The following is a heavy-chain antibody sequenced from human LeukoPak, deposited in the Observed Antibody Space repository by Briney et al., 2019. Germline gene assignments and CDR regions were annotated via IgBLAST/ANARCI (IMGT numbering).Heavy chain of an antibody. CDR1: GGSISSGSYY. CDR3: ASGSSGVPLDC. J-gene: IGHJ4*02. V-gene: IGHV4-61*02. Sequence: SQTLSLTCTVSGGSISSGSYYWSWIRQPAGKGLEWIGRIYTSGSTNYNPSLKSRVTISVDTSKNQFSLKLSSVTAADTAVYYCASGSSGVPLDCWGQGTLVTVSS. D-gene: IGHD1-26*01. CDR2: IYTSGST.